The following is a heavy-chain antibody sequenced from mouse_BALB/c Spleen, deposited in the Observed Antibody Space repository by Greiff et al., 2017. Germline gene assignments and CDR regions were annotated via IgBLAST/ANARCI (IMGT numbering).Heavy chain of an antibody. J-gene: IGHJ1*01. CDR2: IDPSDSYT. Sequence: QVQLQQPGAELVKPGASVKLSCKASGYTFTSYWMHWVKQRPGQGLEWIGEIDPSDSYTNYNQKFKGKATLTVDKSSSTAYMQLSSLTSEDSAVYYCARSRTTVGYFDVWGAGTTVAVAS. CDR1: GYTFTSYW. V-gene: IGHV1-69*02. D-gene: IGHD1-1*01. CDR3: ARSRTTVGYFDV.